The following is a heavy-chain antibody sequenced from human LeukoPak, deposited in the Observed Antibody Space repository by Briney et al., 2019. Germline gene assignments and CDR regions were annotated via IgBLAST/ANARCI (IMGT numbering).Heavy chain of an antibody. CDR3: AKGATWIHPDNWFDP. CDR1: GFTFSSYG. CDR2: ISYDGSNK. Sequence: GRSLRLSCAASGFTFSSYGVHWVRQAPGKGLEWVAVISYDGSNKYYADSVKGRFTISRDNSKNTLYLQMNSLRAEDTAVYYCAKGATWIHPDNWFDPWGQGTLVTVSS. D-gene: IGHD5-18*01. V-gene: IGHV3-30*18. J-gene: IGHJ5*02.